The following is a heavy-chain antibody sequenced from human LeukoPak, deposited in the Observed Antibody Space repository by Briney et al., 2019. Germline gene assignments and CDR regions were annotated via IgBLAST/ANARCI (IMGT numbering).Heavy chain of an antibody. Sequence: ASVKVSCKASGYTFTGYYMHWVRQAPGQGLEWMGWISAYNGNTNYAQKLQGRVTMTTDTSTSTAYMELRSLRSDDTAVYYCARDQLSRGVWFDPWGQGTLVTVSS. CDR2: ISAYNGNT. CDR3: ARDQLSRGVWFDP. V-gene: IGHV1-18*04. J-gene: IGHJ5*02. CDR1: GYTFTGYY. D-gene: IGHD1-1*01.